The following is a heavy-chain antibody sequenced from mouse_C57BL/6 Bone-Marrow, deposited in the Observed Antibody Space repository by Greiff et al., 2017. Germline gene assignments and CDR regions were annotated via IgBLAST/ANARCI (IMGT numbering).Heavy chain of an antibody. CDR1: GYTFTSYW. D-gene: IGHD1-1*01. CDR3: ARWAVALDY. Sequence: VQLQQPGAELVKPGASVKMSCKASGYTFTSYWITWVKQRPGQGLEWIGDIYPGSGSTNYHEKCKSKSTLTVDTSSSTAYMQLSSLTSEDSAVYYCARWAVALDYWGQGTTLTVSS. J-gene: IGHJ2*01. V-gene: IGHV1-55*01. CDR2: IYPGSGST.